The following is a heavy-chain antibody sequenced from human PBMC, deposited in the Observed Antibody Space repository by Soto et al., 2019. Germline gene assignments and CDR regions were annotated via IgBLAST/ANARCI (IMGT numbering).Heavy chain of an antibody. D-gene: IGHD2-2*01. CDR1: GYSFTSYW. V-gene: IGHV5-10-1*01. J-gene: IGHJ6*02. CDR3: ASHPQDIVVVPAAMGEYLGMDV. CDR2: IDPSDSYT. Sequence: GESLKISCKGSGYSFTSYWISWVRQMPGKGLEWMGRIDPSDSYTNYSPSFQGHVTISADKSISTAYLQWSSLKASDTAMYYCASHPQDIVVVPAAMGEYLGMDVWGQGTTVTVSS.